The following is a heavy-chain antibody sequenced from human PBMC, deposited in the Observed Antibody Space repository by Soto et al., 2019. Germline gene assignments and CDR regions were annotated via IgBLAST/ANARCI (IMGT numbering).Heavy chain of an antibody. J-gene: IGHJ4*02. Sequence: PGGSLRLSCAAPGFNFSSYAMHWVRQAPGKGLEWVAVISYDGGTKYYADSVKGRFTISRDNSKNTLYVQMTSLSAEDTAVYYGECEGNPAAGTTPHNGGQRTLVTVSS. CDR2: ISYDGGTK. V-gene: IGHV3-30*04. CDR1: GFNFSSYA. CDR3: ECEGNPAAGTTPHN. D-gene: IGHD6-13*01.